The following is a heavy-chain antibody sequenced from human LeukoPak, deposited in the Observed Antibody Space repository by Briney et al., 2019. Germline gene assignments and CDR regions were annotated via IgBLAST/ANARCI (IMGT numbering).Heavy chain of an antibody. D-gene: IGHD3-10*01. Sequence: GESLKISCQVSGYIFTNYWIGWVRQMPGKGLESMGIIYPADSDTAYSPSFEGQVTISADKSIDTVYLQWSSLKASDTATYYCARQSRDGSKTRGYYFDSWGQGTLVTVSS. V-gene: IGHV5-51*01. CDR2: IYPADSDT. CDR3: ARQSRDGSKTRGYYFDS. CDR1: GYIFTNYW. J-gene: IGHJ4*02.